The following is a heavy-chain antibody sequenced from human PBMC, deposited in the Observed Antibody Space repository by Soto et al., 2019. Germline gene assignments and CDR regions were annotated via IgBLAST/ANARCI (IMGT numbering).Heavy chain of an antibody. CDR1: GYTLTSYY. Sequence: ASVKVSCKASGYTLTSYYMHWVRQAPGQGLEWLGIMNPSGGSTSYAQKFQGRITMTRDTSMSTVYMELSSLRSEDTAVYYCARDSTVTSDHNSYYFGMDDWGQRTTVTVSS. V-gene: IGHV1-46*01. D-gene: IGHD4-4*01. CDR2: MNPSGGST. CDR3: ARDSTVTSDHNSYYFGMDD. J-gene: IGHJ6*02.